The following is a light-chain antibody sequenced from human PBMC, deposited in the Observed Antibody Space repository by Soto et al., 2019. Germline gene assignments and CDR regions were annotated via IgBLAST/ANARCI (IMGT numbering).Light chain of an antibody. J-gene: IGLJ2*01. V-gene: IGLV1-44*01. CDR2: SNN. CDR3: AAWDDSLNGPV. CDR1: RSNIGNNI. Sequence: QSGLTQPPSASGTPGQIITISCSGSRSNIGNNIVTWYQQFPGAAPKVVIYSNNQRPSGVPDRFSGSKSGASASLAISGLQSEDEADYYCAAWDDSLNGPVFGGGTKLTVL.